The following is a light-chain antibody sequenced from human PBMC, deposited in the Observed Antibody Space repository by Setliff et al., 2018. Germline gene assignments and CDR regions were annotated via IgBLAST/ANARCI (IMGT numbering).Light chain of an antibody. CDR3: LSYTSETTHAL. Sequence: QSALTQPAAVSGSPGQSITISCTGTSSDVGGYNYVSWYQQHPNKAPKLMIYEVTKRPSGVSDRFPGSKSGNTASLTISGLQAEAEADYYCLSYTSETTHALFAGGTK. CDR1: SSDVGGYNY. V-gene: IGLV2-14*03. CDR2: EVT. J-gene: IGLJ2*01.